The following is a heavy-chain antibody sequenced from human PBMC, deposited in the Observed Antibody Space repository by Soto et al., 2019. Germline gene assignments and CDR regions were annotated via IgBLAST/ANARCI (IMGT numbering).Heavy chain of an antibody. D-gene: IGHD4-17*01. CDR3: AKDKGDYGGNAGMDV. V-gene: IGHV3-30*18. CDR2: ISYDGSNK. CDR1: GFTFSSYG. J-gene: IGHJ6*02. Sequence: QVQLVESGGGVVQPERSLRLSCAASGFTFSSYGMHWVRQAPGKGLEWVAVISYDGSNKYYADSVKGRFTISRDNSKNTLYLQMNSLRAEDTAVYYCAKDKGDYGGNAGMDVWGQGTTVTVSS.